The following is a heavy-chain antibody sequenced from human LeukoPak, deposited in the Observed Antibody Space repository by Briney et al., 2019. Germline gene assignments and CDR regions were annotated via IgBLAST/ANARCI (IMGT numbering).Heavy chain of an antibody. CDR3: AKSYSGTYRSFDY. V-gene: IGHV3-23*01. CDR2: FLTGGGT. J-gene: IGHJ4*02. D-gene: IGHD1-26*01. Sequence: GASLRLSCAASGFSFNTYSMNWVRQAPGKELEWVSSFLTGGGTYYSDSVTGRFTISRDDSKNTLYLQMNSLRAEDTAIYYCAKSYSGTYRSFDYWGQGTLVAVSS. CDR1: GFSFNTYS.